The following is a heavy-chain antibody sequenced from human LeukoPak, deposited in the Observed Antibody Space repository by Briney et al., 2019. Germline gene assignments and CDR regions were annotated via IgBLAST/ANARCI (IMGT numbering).Heavy chain of an antibody. CDR2: ISTYDRDT. D-gene: IGHD3-16*01. V-gene: IGHV1-18*01. CDR3: ARGSSYVFSMAY. J-gene: IGHJ4*02. Sequence: ASVKVSCKASGYTFTSYGINWVRQAAGQGLEGMGGISTYDRDTNYAPKLQGRLTMTPDTSTNTADMELRSLRSDDTAVYYCARGSSYVFSMAYWRRGTLLIVSS. CDR1: GYTFTSYG.